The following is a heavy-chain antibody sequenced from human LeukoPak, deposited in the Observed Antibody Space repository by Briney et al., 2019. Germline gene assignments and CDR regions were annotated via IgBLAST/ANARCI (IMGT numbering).Heavy chain of an antibody. Sequence: GGPLRLSCAASGFTFSDYYMSWIRQAPGKGLEWVSYIGGSGTTIFYAHSVKGRFTISRDNAKNSLYLQMNSLRVEDTAVYYCARASVAATFFDYWGQGTLVTVSS. CDR2: IGGSGTTI. D-gene: IGHD2-15*01. V-gene: IGHV3-11*04. CDR3: ARASVAATFFDY. J-gene: IGHJ4*02. CDR1: GFTFSDYY.